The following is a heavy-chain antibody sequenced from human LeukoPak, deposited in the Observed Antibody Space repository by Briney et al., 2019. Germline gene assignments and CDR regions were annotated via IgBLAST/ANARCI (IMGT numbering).Heavy chain of an antibody. CDR3: ARDGCGGDCASRDNWFDP. Sequence: PSETLSLTCTVSGGSISSGSYYWSWIRQPAGKGLEWIGRIYTSGSTNYNPTLKSRVTISVDTSKNQFSLKLSSVTAADTAVYYCARDGCGGDCASRDNWFDPWGQGTLVTVSS. V-gene: IGHV4-61*02. CDR2: IYTSGST. D-gene: IGHD2-21*01. CDR1: GGSISSGSYY. J-gene: IGHJ5*02.